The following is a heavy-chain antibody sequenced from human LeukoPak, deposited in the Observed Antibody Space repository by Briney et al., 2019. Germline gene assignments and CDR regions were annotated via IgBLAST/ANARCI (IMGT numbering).Heavy chain of an antibody. CDR3: ARLGGSYHLDY. CDR1: GYTFTNYY. J-gene: IGHJ4*02. CDR2: INPSAGST. D-gene: IGHD1-26*01. V-gene: IGHV1-46*01. Sequence: ASVNVSCKASGYTFTNYYIHWVRQAPGQGLEWMAIINPSAGSTTYAQRFQGRVTMTRDTSTSTVYMELSSLTSDDTAVYYCARLGGSYHLDYWGQGTLVTVSS.